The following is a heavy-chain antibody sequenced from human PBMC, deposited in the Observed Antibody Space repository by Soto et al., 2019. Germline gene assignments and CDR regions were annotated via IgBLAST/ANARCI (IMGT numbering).Heavy chain of an antibody. J-gene: IGHJ4*02. V-gene: IGHV4-59*01. CDR1: GGSIGGSY. CDR2: VYYTGST. Sequence: SETLSLTCSVSGGSIGGSYWSWIRQSPGKGLEWLGYVYYTGSTNYSPSLRSRVSISVDTSKNEFSLRLSSVTAADTAVYFCARSVAVPGAHIDYWGQGTQVTVSS. CDR3: ARSVAVPGAHIDY. D-gene: IGHD6-19*01.